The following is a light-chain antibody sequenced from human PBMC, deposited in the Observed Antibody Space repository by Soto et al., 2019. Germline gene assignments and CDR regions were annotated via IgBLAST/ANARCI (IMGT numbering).Light chain of an antibody. Sequence: AIRMTQSPSSFSASTGDRVTITRRASQGISRYLAWYQQKPGKAPKLLIYAASTLQSGVPSRFSGSGSGTDFTLTISCLQSVDFATYYCQQYYSYPPGTFGGGTKVEIK. CDR2: AAS. V-gene: IGKV1-8*01. CDR1: QGISRY. J-gene: IGKJ4*01. CDR3: QQYYSYPPGT.